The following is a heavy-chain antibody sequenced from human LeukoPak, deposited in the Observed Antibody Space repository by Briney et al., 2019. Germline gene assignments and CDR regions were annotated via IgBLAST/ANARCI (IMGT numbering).Heavy chain of an antibody. Sequence: SGTLSLTCTVSGGSISNYWSWIRQPAGKGLEWIGRIYTSGSTNYNPSLKSRVTMSVDTSKNQFSLKLSSVTAADTAVYYCASSHFDSSGYYAGGDGYYFDYWGQGTLVTVSS. CDR3: ASSHFDSSGYYAGGDGYYFDY. CDR1: GGSISNY. CDR2: IYTSGST. J-gene: IGHJ4*02. V-gene: IGHV4-4*07. D-gene: IGHD3-22*01.